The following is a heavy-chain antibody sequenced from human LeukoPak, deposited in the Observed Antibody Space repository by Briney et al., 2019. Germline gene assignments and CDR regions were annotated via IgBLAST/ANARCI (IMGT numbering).Heavy chain of an antibody. CDR1: GYTFRGYY. Sequence: ASVKVSCKASGYTFRGYYMHWVRQAPGQGLECMGWIYPHSGYTKYAQKFQGRVTVARYTSISTAFMELSRLTSDDTAVYYCARSGSDAFDIWGQGTMVTVSS. V-gene: IGHV1-2*02. D-gene: IGHD1-26*01. CDR3: ARSGSDAFDI. J-gene: IGHJ3*02. CDR2: IYPHSGYT.